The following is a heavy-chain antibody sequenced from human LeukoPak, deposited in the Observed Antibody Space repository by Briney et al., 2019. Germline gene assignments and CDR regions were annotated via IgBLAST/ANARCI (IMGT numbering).Heavy chain of an antibody. CDR2: IYYSGST. CDR1: GGSISSSSYY. CDR3: ARVKYCSGGSCYRSHWFDP. J-gene: IGHJ5*02. D-gene: IGHD2-15*01. V-gene: IGHV4-39*07. Sequence: SETLSLTCTVSGGSISSSSYYWGWIRQPPGKGLEWIGSIYYSGSTYYNPSLKSRVTISVDTSKNQFSLKLSSVTAADTAVYYCARVKYCSGGSCYRSHWFDPWGQGTLVTVSS.